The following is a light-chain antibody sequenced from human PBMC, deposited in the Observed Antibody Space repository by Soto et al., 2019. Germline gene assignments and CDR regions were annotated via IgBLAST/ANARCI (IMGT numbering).Light chain of an antibody. J-gene: IGKJ2*01. CDR2: DAS. CDR3: QQRSNWPPT. V-gene: IGKV3-11*01. CDR1: QSVSSY. Sequence: EIVLTQSPATLSLSPGERATLSCRASQSVSSYLAWYQQKPGQAPRLLIYDASNRATGIPARFSGSGSGTDFTLTISSLEPEDFAVYYCQQRSNWPPTFGQGTKLKI.